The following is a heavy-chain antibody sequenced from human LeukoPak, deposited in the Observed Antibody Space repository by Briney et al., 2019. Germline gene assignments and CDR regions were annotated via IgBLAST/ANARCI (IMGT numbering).Heavy chain of an antibody. V-gene: IGHV4-4*02. D-gene: IGHD2-2*01. CDR1: GGSISSSNW. CDR3: ARWGLGYCSSTGCYRDYYFDY. Sequence: SGTLSLTCAVSGGSISSSNWWSWVRQPPGKGLEWIGEIYHSGSTNYNPSLKNRVTISVDKSKNQFSLKLSSVTAADTAVYYCARWGLGYCSSTGCYRDYYFDYWGQGTLVTVSS. CDR2: IYHSGST. J-gene: IGHJ4*02.